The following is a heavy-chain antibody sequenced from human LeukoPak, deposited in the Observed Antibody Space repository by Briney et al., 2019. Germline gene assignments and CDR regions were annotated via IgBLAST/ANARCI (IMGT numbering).Heavy chain of an antibody. Sequence: PGGSLRLSFAASGFILSRYGMHWLRQAPCKGLEWVAVIWYDGSNKYYADSVQGRFTISRDNSENAMYLQMNSRRAEDTAVYYCAKAGKWLVPASWGQGTLVTVSS. J-gene: IGHJ5*02. CDR3: AKAGKWLVPAS. D-gene: IGHD6-19*01. V-gene: IGHV3-33*06. CDR1: GFILSRYG. CDR2: IWYDGSNK.